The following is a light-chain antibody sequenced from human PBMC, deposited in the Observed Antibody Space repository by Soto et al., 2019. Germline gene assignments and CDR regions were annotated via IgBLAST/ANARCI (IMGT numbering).Light chain of an antibody. CDR3: QTWDTGIRV. CDR1: SGHSSYA. CDR2: LNSDGSH. Sequence: QSVLTQSPSASASLGASVKLTCTLSSGHSSYAIAWHQQQPEKGPRFLMKLNSDGSHSKGDGIPDRCSGSSSGTERYLTISSLQSEDEADYYCQTWDTGIRVFGGGTKLTVL. V-gene: IGLV4-69*01. J-gene: IGLJ3*02.